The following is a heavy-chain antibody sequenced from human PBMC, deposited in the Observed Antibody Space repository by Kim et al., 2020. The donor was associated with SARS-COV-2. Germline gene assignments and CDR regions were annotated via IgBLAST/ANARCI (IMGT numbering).Heavy chain of an antibody. D-gene: IGHD3-3*01. Sequence: ASLKVSCKASGYTFTSYYMHWVRQAPGQGLEWMGIINPSGGSTTYAQKFQGRVTVTRDTSTSTVYMELSSLRSEDTAVYYCARDPRDYDFWSGYYSSESGMDVWGQGTTVTVSS. V-gene: IGHV1-46*01. J-gene: IGHJ6*02. CDR3: ARDPRDYDFWSGYYSSESGMDV. CDR1: GYTFTSYY. CDR2: INPSGGST.